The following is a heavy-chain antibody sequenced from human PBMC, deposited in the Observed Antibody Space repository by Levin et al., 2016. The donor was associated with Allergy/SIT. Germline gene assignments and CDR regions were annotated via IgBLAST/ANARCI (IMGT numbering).Heavy chain of an antibody. CDR3: AKVEGTAMDMEGYYYYYYGMDV. J-gene: IGHJ6*02. V-gene: IGHV3-43D*04. CDR1: GFTFDDYA. Sequence: GESLKISCAASGFTFDDYAMHWVRQAPGKGLEWVSLISWDGGSTYYADSVKGRFTISRDNSKNSLYLQMNSLRAEDTALYYCAKVEGTAMDMEGYYYYYYGMDVWGQGTTVTVSS. D-gene: IGHD5-18*01. CDR2: ISWDGGST.